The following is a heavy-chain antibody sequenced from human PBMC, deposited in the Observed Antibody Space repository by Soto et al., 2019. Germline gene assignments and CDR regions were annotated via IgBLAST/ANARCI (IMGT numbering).Heavy chain of an antibody. CDR1: GGTFSSYA. Sequence: QVQLVQSGAEVKKPGSSVKVSCKASGGTFSSYAISWVRQAPGQGLEWMGGIIPIFGTANYAQKFQGRVTITAGDPTSTAYMGLGSLRSEATAVYYGARGRGRRANYYDYGMDVWGQGTTVTVPS. CDR3: ARGRGRRANYYDYGMDV. V-gene: IGHV1-69*12. J-gene: IGHJ6*02. CDR2: IIPIFGTA.